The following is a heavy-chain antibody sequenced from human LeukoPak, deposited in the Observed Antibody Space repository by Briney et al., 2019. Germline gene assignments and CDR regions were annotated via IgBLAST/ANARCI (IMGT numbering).Heavy chain of an antibody. V-gene: IGHV3-23*01. CDR3: AKDLYSNYGPADY. CDR1: GFTFSSYA. D-gene: IGHD4-11*01. J-gene: IGHJ4*02. Sequence: GGSLRLSCTASGFTFSSYAMSWVRQAPGKGLEWVSTINGGGVNTHYADSVGGRFTISRDNSKNTLFLQMNSLRDEDTAVYYCAKDLYSNYGPADYWGQGNLVTVSS. CDR2: INGGGVNT.